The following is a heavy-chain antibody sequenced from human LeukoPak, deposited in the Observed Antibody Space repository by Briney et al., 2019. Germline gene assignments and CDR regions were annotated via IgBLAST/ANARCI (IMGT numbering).Heavy chain of an antibody. CDR3: ARGQLVRPFGLLGSSWYSESKYYYYGMDV. CDR1: GGSITSSLYY. D-gene: IGHD6-13*01. Sequence: PSETLSLTCTVSGGSITSSLYYWGWIRQPPGKGLEWIGEINHSGSTNYNPSLKSRVTISVDTSKNQFSLKLSSVTAADTAVYYCARGQLVRPFGLLGSSWYSESKYYYYGMDVWGQGTTVTVSS. V-gene: IGHV4-39*07. J-gene: IGHJ6*02. CDR2: INHSGST.